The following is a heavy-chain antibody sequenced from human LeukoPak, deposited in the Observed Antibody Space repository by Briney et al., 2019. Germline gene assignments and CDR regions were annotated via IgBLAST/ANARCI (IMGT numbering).Heavy chain of an antibody. Sequence: GGSLRLSCAASGFTFSSYAMSWVRQAPGKGLEWVSDINGSGGNTYYADSVKGRFTISRDNSKNTLYLQMNSLGVEDTAVYYCAKGTFDWSFPLYFDSWGQGILVTVSS. V-gene: IGHV3-23*01. J-gene: IGHJ4*02. CDR3: AKGTFDWSFPLYFDS. D-gene: IGHD3-9*01. CDR1: GFTFSSYA. CDR2: INGSGGNT.